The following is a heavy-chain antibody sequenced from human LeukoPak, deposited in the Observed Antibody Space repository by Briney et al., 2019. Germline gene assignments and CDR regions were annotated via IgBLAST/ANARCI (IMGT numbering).Heavy chain of an antibody. CDR1: GYTFTSNS. CDR3: ARDRTYAFDL. V-gene: IGHV1-18*04. J-gene: IGHJ4*02. Sequence: ASVKVSCKASGYTFTSNSISWVRQAPGQGLEWMGWISAYSGNTNYAQKFQGRVTMTTDTSTSTAYMELRSLRSDDTAVYYCARDRTYAFDLWGQGTLVTVSS. CDR2: ISAYSGNT. D-gene: IGHD1/OR15-1a*01.